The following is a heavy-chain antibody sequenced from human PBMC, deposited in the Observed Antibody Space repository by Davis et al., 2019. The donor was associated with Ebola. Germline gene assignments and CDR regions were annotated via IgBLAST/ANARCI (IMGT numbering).Heavy chain of an antibody. D-gene: IGHD3-3*01. J-gene: IGHJ4*02. CDR2: INAGNGNT. CDR1: GYTFTSYA. Sequence: ASVKVSCKASGYTFTSYAMHWVRQAPGQRLEWMGWINAGNGNTEYSQKFQGRVTITRDTSASTAYMELSSLRSEDTAVYYCSRASLLYDFWSGQTDYWGQGTLVTVSS. CDR3: SRASLLYDFWSGQTDY. V-gene: IGHV1-3*01.